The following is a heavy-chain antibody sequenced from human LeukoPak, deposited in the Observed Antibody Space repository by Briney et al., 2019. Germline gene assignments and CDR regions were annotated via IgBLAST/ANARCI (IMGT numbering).Heavy chain of an antibody. CDR2: IFPGDSDT. CDR3: ARDYYDSGGYYPGSKWFDP. Sequence: GESLKISCKGSGYNFTNYWIGWVRQMPGKGLEWMGIIFPGDSDTRYSPAFEGQVTISADKSISTAYLQWRSLRASDTAMYYCARDYYDSGGYYPGSKWFDPWGQGTLVTVSS. V-gene: IGHV5-51*01. J-gene: IGHJ5*02. D-gene: IGHD3-22*01. CDR1: GYNFTNYW.